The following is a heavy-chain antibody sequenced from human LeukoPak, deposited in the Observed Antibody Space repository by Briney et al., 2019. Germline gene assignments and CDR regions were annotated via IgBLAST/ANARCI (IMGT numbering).Heavy chain of an antibody. D-gene: IGHD2-2*01. Sequence: GGSLRLSCAASGFTFSSYGMHWVRQAPGKGLEWVAVISYDGSNKYYADSVKGRFTISRDNSKNTLYLQMNSLRAEDTAVYYCAKDLVPAAEPRGDYYGMDVWGQGTTVTVSS. CDR1: GFTFSSYG. CDR3: AKDLVPAAEPRGDYYGMDV. CDR2: ISYDGSNK. J-gene: IGHJ6*02. V-gene: IGHV3-30*18.